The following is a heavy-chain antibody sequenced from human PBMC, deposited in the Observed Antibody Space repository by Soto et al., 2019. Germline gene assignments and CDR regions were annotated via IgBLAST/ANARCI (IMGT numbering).Heavy chain of an antibody. CDR3: ARKHNNSFDY. CDR2: VYPNGNR. Sequence: QLQLQESGSGLVKPSQTLSLTCAVTGDYISSGGFSWSWIRQPPGKGLEWIGYVYPNGNRYYNPSLKSRVSISVDRSRNQFSLKFSYVTTADTAVYYCARKHNNSFDYWGQGTLVTVSS. D-gene: IGHD2-21*01. V-gene: IGHV4-30-2*01. J-gene: IGHJ4*02. CDR1: GDYISSGGFS.